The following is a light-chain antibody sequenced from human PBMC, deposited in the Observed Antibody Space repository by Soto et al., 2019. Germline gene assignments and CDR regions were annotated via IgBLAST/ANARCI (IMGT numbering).Light chain of an antibody. J-gene: IGLJ2*01. CDR3: SSYTRTSTVV. Sequence: QSALTQPASLSASPGQSITISCTGSSSDVGAYNHVSWYQQLPGKAPKLMIYDVNNRPSGVSDRFSGSKSDNTASLTISGLQAEDEADYYCSSYTRTSTVVFGGGTKVTVL. CDR1: SSDVGAYNH. CDR2: DVN. V-gene: IGLV2-14*03.